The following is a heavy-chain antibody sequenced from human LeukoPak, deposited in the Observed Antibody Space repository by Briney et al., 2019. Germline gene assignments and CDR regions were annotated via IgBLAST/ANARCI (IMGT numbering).Heavy chain of an antibody. J-gene: IGHJ4*02. Sequence: SVKVSCKASGGTFSSYAISWVRQAPGQGLEWMGRIIPIFGTANYAQKFQGRVTITTDESTSTAYMELSSLRSEDTAVYYCARDSEIFGVVTPTFDYWGQGTQVTVSS. CDR1: GGTFSSYA. V-gene: IGHV1-69*05. CDR2: IIPIFGTA. D-gene: IGHD3-3*01. CDR3: ARDSEIFGVVTPTFDY.